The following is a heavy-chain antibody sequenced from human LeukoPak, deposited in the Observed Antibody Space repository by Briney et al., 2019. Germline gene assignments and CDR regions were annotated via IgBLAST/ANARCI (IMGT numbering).Heavy chain of an antibody. Sequence: GGSLRLSCAASGFTFSSYSMNWVRQAPGKGLEWVSSISSSSSYIYYADSVKGRFTISRDNAKNSLYLQMNSLRAEDTAVYYCARVLWGDSSGYYFNYWGQGTLVTVSS. J-gene: IGHJ4*02. D-gene: IGHD3-22*01. CDR3: ARVLWGDSSGYYFNY. V-gene: IGHV3-21*01. CDR2: ISSSSSYI. CDR1: GFTFSSYS.